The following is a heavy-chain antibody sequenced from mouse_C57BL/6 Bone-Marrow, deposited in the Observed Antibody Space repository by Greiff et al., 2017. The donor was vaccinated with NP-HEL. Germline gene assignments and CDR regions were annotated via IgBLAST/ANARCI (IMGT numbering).Heavy chain of an antibody. D-gene: IGHD1-1*01. CDR3: ARRGAYYYGSSPFDY. CDR1: GFTFSDYG. J-gene: IGHJ2*01. Sequence: EVQLVESGGGLVKPGGSLKLSCAASGFTFSDYGMHWVRQAPEKGLEWVAYISSGSSTIYYADTGKGRFPIARDNAKNTLFLQMTSLRSEDTAMYYCARRGAYYYGSSPFDYWGQGTTLTVSS. CDR2: ISSGSSTI. V-gene: IGHV5-17*01.